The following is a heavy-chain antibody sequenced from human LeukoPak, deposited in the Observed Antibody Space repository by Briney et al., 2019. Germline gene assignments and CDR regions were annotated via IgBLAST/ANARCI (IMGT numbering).Heavy chain of an antibody. J-gene: IGHJ5*02. D-gene: IGHD2-2*03. CDR3: SRDQAGYCSGASCP. Sequence: GGSLRLSCAASGFTFSSYAMSWVRQAPGKGPVWVSHISGDGRTRNYADSVKGRFTISRDNAKKVVYLQMNSLRAEDTAVYYCSRDQAGYCSGASCPWGQGTRVTVSS. V-gene: IGHV3-74*01. CDR1: GFTFSSYA. CDR2: ISGDGRTR.